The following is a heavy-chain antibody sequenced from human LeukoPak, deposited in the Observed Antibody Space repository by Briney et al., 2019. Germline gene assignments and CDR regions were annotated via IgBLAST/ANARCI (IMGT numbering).Heavy chain of an antibody. D-gene: IGHD3-16*01. J-gene: IGHJ4*02. V-gene: IGHV3-74*01. CDR3: AREWGNSVLPLDY. Sequence: GGSLRLSCAASGFTFSSYWMHWVRQGPGIGLVWVSRINAEGSIVNYTDSVKGRFTISRDNAKNTLDLQMNSLRVEDTAVYFCAREWGNSVLPLDYWGQGTLVTVSP. CDR2: INAEGSIV. CDR1: GFTFSSYW.